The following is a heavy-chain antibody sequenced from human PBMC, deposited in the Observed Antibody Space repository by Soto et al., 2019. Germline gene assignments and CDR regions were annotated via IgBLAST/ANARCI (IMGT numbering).Heavy chain of an antibody. Sequence: EVQLVQSGAEVKKPGESLKISCKGSEDSFTGHWIGWVRQVPGKGLEWMGVIFPGDSDTRYSPSFQGQVTISADRSIGTAYLQWSSLKASVTDVYFCARQNYALNALAFDSWGQGTLVTVSS. CDR3: ARQNYALNALAFDS. D-gene: IGHD2-2*01. CDR1: EDSFTGHW. CDR2: IFPGDSDT. J-gene: IGHJ4*02. V-gene: IGHV5-51*01.